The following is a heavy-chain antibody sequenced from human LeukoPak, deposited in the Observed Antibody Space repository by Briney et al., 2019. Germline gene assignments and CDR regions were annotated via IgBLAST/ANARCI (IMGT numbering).Heavy chain of an antibody. CDR1: CKDRS. CDR3: SRDATGDH. V-gene: IGHV3-72*01. Sequence: CKDRSMRWVRQPSKKGLEWVGRSRNRAKSYTTDYAASVKGRFTISRDDSKSTLYLQMNSLETEDTAVYYCSRDATGDHWGQGTLVSVSS. CDR2: SRNRAKSYTT. J-gene: IGHJ4*02.